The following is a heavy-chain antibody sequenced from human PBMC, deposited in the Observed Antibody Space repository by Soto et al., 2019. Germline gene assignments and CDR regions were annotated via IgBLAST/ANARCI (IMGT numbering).Heavy chain of an antibody. D-gene: IGHD4-4*01. CDR3: ARARLHPASFDS. Sequence: QVQLQESGPGLVKPSQTLSLTCTVSGGSISSGGYYWSWIRQHPGKGLEWIGYIYYSGSTYYNPSLKSRVPIPEDTSKNQFSLKLSSVTAADTAVYYCARARLHPASFDSWAQGTLVPVSS. CDR1: GGSISSGGYY. CDR2: IYYSGST. J-gene: IGHJ4*02. V-gene: IGHV4-31*03.